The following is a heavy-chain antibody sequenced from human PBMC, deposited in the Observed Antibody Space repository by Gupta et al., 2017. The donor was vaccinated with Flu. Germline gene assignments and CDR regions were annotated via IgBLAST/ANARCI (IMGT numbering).Heavy chain of an antibody. Sequence: TSDCSGWVRQMHRQGKEWMEISYPHDSETRYSPPSQGQGTITSEKSITTAYLQWSSLKASDTAMYYCARQIFSNLRAPFEYWGQGTLVTVAS. J-gene: IGHJ4*02. CDR1: TSDC. V-gene: IGHV5-51*01. D-gene: IGHD4-4*01. CDR2: SYPHDSET. CDR3: ARQIFSNLRAPFEY.